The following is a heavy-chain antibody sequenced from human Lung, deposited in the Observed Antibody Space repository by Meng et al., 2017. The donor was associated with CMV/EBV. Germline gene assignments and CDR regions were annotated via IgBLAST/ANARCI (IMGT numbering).Heavy chain of an antibody. V-gene: IGHV1-46*01. CDR1: GYTFTSYY. J-gene: IGHJ6*02. CDR2: INPSGGST. Sequence: GESLKISCKASGYTFTSYYMHWVRQAPRQGLEWMGIINPSGGSTRYAQKFQGRVTMTRDTSTSTVYMELSSLRSEDTAVYYCARIHGPDILTGYYSYYGMDVWGQGXTVTVSS. D-gene: IGHD3-9*01. CDR3: ARIHGPDILTGYYSYYGMDV.